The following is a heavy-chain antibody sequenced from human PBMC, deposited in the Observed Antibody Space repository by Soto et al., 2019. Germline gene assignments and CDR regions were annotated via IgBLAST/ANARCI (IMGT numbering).Heavy chain of an antibody. CDR2: INHSGST. CDR1: GESFSGYY. CDR3: ALVVAGPDY. D-gene: IGHD2-15*01. J-gene: IGHJ4*02. Sequence: QVPLQQWGAGLLKPSETLSLTCAVYGESFSGYYWSWIRQPPGKGLEWIGEINHSGSTNYNPSLKSRVTISVDTSKNQFSLKLSSVTAADTAVYYCALVVAGPDYWGQGTLVTVSS. V-gene: IGHV4-34*01.